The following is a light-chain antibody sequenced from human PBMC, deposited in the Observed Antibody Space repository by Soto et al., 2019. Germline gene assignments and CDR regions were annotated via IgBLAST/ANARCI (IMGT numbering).Light chain of an antibody. J-gene: IGKJ4*01. CDR2: GAS. CDR1: QSVSSSY. V-gene: IGKV3-20*01. Sequence: EIVLTQSPGTLSLSPGERATLSCRASQSVSSSYLAWYQQKPGQAPRLLIYGASSRATGIPDRFSGSGSGTDFTLTISSLEHEDFAVYYCQQYCSSPPALTFGGGTKVEIK. CDR3: QQYCSSPPALT.